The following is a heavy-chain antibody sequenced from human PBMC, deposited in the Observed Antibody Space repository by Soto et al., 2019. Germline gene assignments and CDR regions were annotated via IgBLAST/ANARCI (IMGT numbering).Heavy chain of an antibody. D-gene: IGHD2-15*01. CDR3: ARALGYCSGGTCYNGFDI. CDR2: IYPGDSDT. J-gene: IGHJ3*02. CDR1: GYSFTPYW. Sequence: GESLKISCKGSGYSFTPYWTGWVRQMPGKGLEWMGIIYPGDSDTRYSPSFQGQVTISADKSISTAYLQWSSLKASDTAMYYCARALGYCSGGTCYNGFDIWGQGTLVTVSS. V-gene: IGHV5-51*01.